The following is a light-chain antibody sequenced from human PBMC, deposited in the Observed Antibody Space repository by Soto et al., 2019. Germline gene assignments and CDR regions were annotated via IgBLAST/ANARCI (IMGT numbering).Light chain of an antibody. J-gene: IGKJ1*01. CDR2: TTS. CDR3: QQSYSRPRT. CDR1: QSITTY. V-gene: IGKV1-39*01. Sequence: DIQMTQSPSSLSAAVGDRVTITCRASQSITTYLNWYQQKPGKAPNLLIYTTSNLESGVPSRFSGSGSGTDFTHTINSLQPEDFATYFCQQSYSRPRTFGQGTKVDIK.